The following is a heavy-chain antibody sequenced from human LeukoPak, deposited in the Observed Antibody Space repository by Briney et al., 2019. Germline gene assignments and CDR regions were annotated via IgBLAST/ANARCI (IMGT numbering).Heavy chain of an antibody. D-gene: IGHD3-22*01. Sequence: GGSLRLSCAASGFTVSSNYMSWVRQAPGKGLEWVSGINWNGGSTGYADSVKGRFTISRDNAKNSLYLQMNSLRAEDTALYYCARDSGSGYYHILDYWGQGTLVTVSS. CDR3: ARDSGSGYYHILDY. J-gene: IGHJ4*02. V-gene: IGHV3-20*04. CDR2: INWNGGST. CDR1: GFTVSSNY.